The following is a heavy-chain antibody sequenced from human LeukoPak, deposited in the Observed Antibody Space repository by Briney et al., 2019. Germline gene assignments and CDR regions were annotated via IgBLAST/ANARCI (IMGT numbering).Heavy chain of an antibody. CDR3: ARPQEDFWSGYYAGFDY. Sequence: GRSLRLSCAASGFTFDDYAMHWVRQAPGKGLEWVSGISWNSGSIGYADSVKGRFTISRDNAKNSLYLQMNSLRAEDTAVYYCARPQEDFWSGYYAGFDYWGQGTLVTVSS. CDR2: ISWNSGSI. D-gene: IGHD3-3*01. V-gene: IGHV3-9*01. J-gene: IGHJ4*02. CDR1: GFTFDDYA.